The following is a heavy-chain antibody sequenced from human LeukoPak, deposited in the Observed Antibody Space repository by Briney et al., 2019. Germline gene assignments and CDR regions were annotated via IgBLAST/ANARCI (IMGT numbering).Heavy chain of an antibody. V-gene: IGHV4-4*02. CDR2: VHLSGRT. CDR1: GGSISTTNW. D-gene: IGHD5-24*01. J-gene: IGHJ5*02. CDR3: ARRRVEMLAIGESNWFDP. Sequence: SGTLSLTCGVSGGSISTTNWWTWVRQPPGEGLEWIGEVHLSGRTHYNPSLESRVTMSVDMSENHISLRLTSVTAADTAVYYCARRRVEMLAIGESNWFDPWGQGSQVTVSS.